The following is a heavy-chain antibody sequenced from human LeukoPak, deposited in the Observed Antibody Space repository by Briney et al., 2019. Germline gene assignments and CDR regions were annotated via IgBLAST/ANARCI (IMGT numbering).Heavy chain of an antibody. V-gene: IGHV4-39*07. D-gene: IGHD2-2*02. Sequence: KTSETLSLTCTHSGGSISSSSYYWSWIRQPPGKGLEWMGEINHSGSTNYNPSLKSRVTISVDTSKNQFSLKLSSVTAADTAVYYCARGELVVPAAIRAYFDYWGQGTLVTVSS. CDR3: ARGELVVPAAIRAYFDY. CDR1: GGSISSSSYY. CDR2: INHSGST. J-gene: IGHJ4*02.